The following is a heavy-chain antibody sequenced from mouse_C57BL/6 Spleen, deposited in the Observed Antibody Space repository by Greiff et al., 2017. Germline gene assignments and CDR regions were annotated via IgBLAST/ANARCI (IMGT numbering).Heavy chain of an antibody. CDR1: GFTFSDYG. CDR3: ARGRGSYFDY. J-gene: IGHJ2*01. Sequence: EVKLMESGGGLVKPGGSLKLSCAASGFTFSDYGMHWVRQAPEKGLEWVAYISSGSSTIYYADTVKGRFTISRDNAKNTLFLQMTSLRSEDTAMYYCARGRGSYFDYWGQGTTLTVSS. V-gene: IGHV5-17*01. CDR2: ISSGSSTI.